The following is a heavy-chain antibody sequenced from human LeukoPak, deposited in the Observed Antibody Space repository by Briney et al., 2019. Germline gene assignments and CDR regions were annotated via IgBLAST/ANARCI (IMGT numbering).Heavy chain of an antibody. CDR2: ITGSGGNT. D-gene: IGHD3-9*01. CDR1: GFTLSNYA. CDR3: AKWGDYDVLTGYYVSDY. J-gene: IGHJ4*02. V-gene: IGHV3-23*01. Sequence: GASLRLSCAASGFTLSNYAMSWVRQAPGKGLEWVSAITGSGGNTYYADSVKGRFTISRDNSKNTVFLQMNSLRAEDTAVYYCAKWGDYDVLTGYYVSDYWGQGTLVTVSS.